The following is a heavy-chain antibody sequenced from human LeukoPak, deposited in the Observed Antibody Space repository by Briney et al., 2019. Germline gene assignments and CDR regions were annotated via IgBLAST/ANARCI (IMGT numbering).Heavy chain of an antibody. CDR1: GFTFXSYA. CDR3: AKVFGEQQLVGDY. V-gene: IGHV3-23*01. CDR2: ITGSDGST. D-gene: IGHD6-13*01. Sequence: AXXGFTFXSYAXTWVRQAPGKGXXXVXGITGSDGSTYYADSVKGRFTISRDSSKNTLYLQMSSLRAEDTAVYYCAKVFGEQQLVGDYWGQGTLVTVSS. J-gene: IGHJ4*02.